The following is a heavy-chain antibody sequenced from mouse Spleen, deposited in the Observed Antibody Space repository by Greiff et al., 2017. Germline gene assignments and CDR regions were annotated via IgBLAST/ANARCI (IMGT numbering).Heavy chain of an antibody. J-gene: IGHJ2*01. CDR2: INPSSGYT. CDR1: GYTFTSYT. D-gene: IGHD2-3*01. Sequence: VKLVESGAELARPGASVKMSCKASGYTFTSYTMHWVKQRPGQGLEWIGYINPSSGYTKYNQKFKDKATLTADKSSSTAYMQLSSLTSEDSAVYYCARYDYVDYWGQGTTLTVSS. CDR3: ARYDYVDY. V-gene: IGHV1-4*01.